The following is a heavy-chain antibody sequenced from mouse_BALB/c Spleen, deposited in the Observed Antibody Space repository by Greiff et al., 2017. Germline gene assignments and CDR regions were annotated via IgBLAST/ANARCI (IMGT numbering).Heavy chain of an antibody. CDR2: ISSGGSYT. V-gene: IGHV5-6-4*01. Sequence: EVMLVESGGGLVKPGGSLKLSCAASGFTFSSYTMSWVRQTPEKRLEWVATISSGGSYTYYPDSVKGRFTISRDNAKNTLYLQMSSLKSEDTAMYYCTRDEDSYYAMDYWGQGTSVTVSS. CDR1: GFTFSSYT. CDR3: TRDEDSYYAMDY. J-gene: IGHJ4*01.